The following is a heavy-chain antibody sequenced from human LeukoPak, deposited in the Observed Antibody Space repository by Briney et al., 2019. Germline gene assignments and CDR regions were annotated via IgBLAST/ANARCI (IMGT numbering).Heavy chain of an antibody. CDR1: GGTFSSYA. CDR3: ARDKAIDGGNFDY. V-gene: IGHV1-46*01. D-gene: IGHD4-23*01. Sequence: ASVRVSCKASGGTFSSYAISWVRQAPGQGLEWMGIINPSGGSTSYAQKFQGRVAMTRDTSTSTVYMELSSLRSEDTAVYYCARDKAIDGGNFDYWGQGTLVTVSS. J-gene: IGHJ4*02. CDR2: INPSGGST.